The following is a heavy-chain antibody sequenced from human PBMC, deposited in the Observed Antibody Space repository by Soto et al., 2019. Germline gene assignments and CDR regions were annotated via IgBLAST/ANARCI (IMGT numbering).Heavy chain of an antibody. D-gene: IGHD3-3*02. V-gene: IGHV1-18*01. CDR2: ISNYNGNT. CDR1: SYTFINYV. J-gene: IGHJ6*02. CDR3: AKLLGRAYYGFDV. Sequence: QVQLMQSGVEVKNPGASVKVSCKASSYTFINYVITWVRQAPGQRLEWMGWISNYNGNTNYAQNLQGRVIMTTDTSTNTAYMELMSLRSDDTAVYYCAKLLGRAYYGFDVWGQGTTVPVSS.